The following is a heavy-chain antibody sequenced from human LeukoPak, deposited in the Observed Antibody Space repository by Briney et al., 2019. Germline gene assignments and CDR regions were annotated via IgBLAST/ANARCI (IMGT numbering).Heavy chain of an antibody. CDR1: GFTFGDYG. CDR3: EPSLVCGKQGDV. CDR2: INWNGGST. D-gene: IGHD2-21*01. Sequence: PGGSVRLSCAASGFTFGDYGMSWLRQAPGKGLEWVSGINWNGGSTGYADSVKGRFTISRDNAKNSLYLQMNSLRDEDTALYYCEPSLVCGKQGDVWGQGTMVTVSS. V-gene: IGHV3-20*04. J-gene: IGHJ3*01.